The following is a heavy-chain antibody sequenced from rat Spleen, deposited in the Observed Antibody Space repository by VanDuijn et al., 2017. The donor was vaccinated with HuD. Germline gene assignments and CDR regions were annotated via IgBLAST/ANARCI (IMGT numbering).Heavy chain of an antibody. Sequence: EVLLVESGGDLVQPGRSLKISCAASGSTFSNYDMAWVRQAPTKGLEWIASISTDGDNTYYRDSVKGRFTISRDNAKNTQYLQMDSLRSEDTATYYCARHGGLRNWFAYWGQGTLVTVSS. CDR2: ISTDGDNT. V-gene: IGHV5S13*01. J-gene: IGHJ3*01. D-gene: IGHD1-11*01. CDR1: GSTFSNYD. CDR3: ARHGGLRNWFAY.